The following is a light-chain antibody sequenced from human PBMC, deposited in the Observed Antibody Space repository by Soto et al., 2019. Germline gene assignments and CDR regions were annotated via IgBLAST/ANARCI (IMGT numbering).Light chain of an antibody. CDR3: TSYTPIVTLGSV. CDR2: EVT. V-gene: IGLV2-14*01. Sequence: QSVLTQPASVSGSPGQSITISCTGTSSDIGGYNSVSWYQQHPGRAPRLIIYEVTNRPSGVSNRFSASKSGNTASLTISGLQAEDEADYYCTSYTPIVTLGSVFGTGTKVHRP. CDR1: SSDIGGYNS. J-gene: IGLJ1*01.